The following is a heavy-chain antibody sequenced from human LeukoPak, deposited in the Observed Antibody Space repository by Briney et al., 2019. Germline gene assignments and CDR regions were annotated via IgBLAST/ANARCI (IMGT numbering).Heavy chain of an antibody. Sequence: GGSLRLSCAASGFTVSSNYMSWVPQAPGKGLEWVSVIYSGGSTYYADSVKGRLTISRHNSKNTLYLQMNSLRAEDTAVYYCARQVAARYYYYGMDVWGQGTTVTVSS. CDR3: ARQVAARYYYYGMDV. CDR2: IYSGGST. J-gene: IGHJ6*02. V-gene: IGHV3-53*04. CDR1: GFTVSSNY. D-gene: IGHD6-6*01.